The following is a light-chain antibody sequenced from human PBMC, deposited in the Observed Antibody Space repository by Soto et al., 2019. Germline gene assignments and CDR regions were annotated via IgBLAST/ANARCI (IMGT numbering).Light chain of an antibody. Sequence: EIVLTQSPGTLSLSPGEGATLSCRASQSISSNFLAWYQQKRGQAPRLLIHGASNRATGIPDRFSGSGSGTDFTLTISSLQPEDFATYYCQQLNSYPITFGQGTRLEIK. CDR3: QQLNSYPIT. J-gene: IGKJ5*01. CDR2: GAS. CDR1: QSISSNF. V-gene: IGKV3-20*01.